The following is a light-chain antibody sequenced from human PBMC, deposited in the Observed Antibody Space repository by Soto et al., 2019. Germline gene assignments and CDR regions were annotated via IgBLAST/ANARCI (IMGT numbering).Light chain of an antibody. CDR3: QKYDSPPLT. J-gene: IGKJ3*01. Sequence: DIQMTQSPSSLYESIGDRVTITCRASQGIGSYLAWYQQTPGKVPKLQIYATSTLLSGVPSRFSGSGSGTDFTLTISSLQPDDVATYYCQKYDSPPLTVGPGTKVYI. CDR2: ATS. CDR1: QGIGSY. V-gene: IGKV1-27*01.